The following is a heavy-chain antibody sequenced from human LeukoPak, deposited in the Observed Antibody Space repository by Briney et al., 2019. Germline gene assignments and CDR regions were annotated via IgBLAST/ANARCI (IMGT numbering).Heavy chain of an antibody. CDR2: ISSSGSTT. CDR3: TSSAAYYPY. CDR1: GFTFSDYY. Sequence: GGSLRLSCAASGFTFSDYYMTWIRQAPGKGLEWVSYISSSGSTTYYADSVKGRFTISRDNAKNSLYLQMNSLRAEDTAVYYCTSSAAYYPYWGQGTLVTVSS. D-gene: IGHD4/OR15-4a*01. J-gene: IGHJ4*02. V-gene: IGHV3-11*01.